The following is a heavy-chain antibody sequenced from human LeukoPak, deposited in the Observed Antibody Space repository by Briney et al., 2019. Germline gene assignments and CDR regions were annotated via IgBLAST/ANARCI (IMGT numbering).Heavy chain of an antibody. CDR1: GGSINSYY. V-gene: IGHV4-59*01. Sequence: SETLSLTCTVSGGSINSYYWSWIRQPPGKGLEWIGYIYYSGSTNYNPSLKSRVTISVDTSKNQFSLKLSSVTAADTAVYYCAGREPKDAFDIWGQGTMVTVSS. J-gene: IGHJ3*02. CDR3: AGREPKDAFDI. CDR2: IYYSGST. D-gene: IGHD1-26*01.